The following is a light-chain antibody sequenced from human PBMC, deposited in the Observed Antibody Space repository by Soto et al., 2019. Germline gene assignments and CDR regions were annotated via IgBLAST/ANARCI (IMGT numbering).Light chain of an antibody. V-gene: IGLV2-8*01. J-gene: IGLJ2*01. CDR1: SSDVGGYNY. CDR2: EVN. Sequence: QSVLTQPPSASGSPGQSVTISCTGVSSDVGGYNYVSWYQQHPGKAPKLMIYEVNKRPSGVPDRFSGSKSGNTASLTVSGLQAEDEADYYCSSYAGNNKWVFGGGTKLTVL. CDR3: SSYAGNNKWV.